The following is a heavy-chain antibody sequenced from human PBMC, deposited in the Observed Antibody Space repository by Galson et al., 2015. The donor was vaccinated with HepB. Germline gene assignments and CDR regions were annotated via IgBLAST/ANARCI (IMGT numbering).Heavy chain of an antibody. CDR2: ISGSGGST. CDR3: AKGKLTWHGFGELCDY. J-gene: IGHJ4*02. CDR1: GFTFSSYA. D-gene: IGHD3-10*01. V-gene: IGHV3-23*01. Sequence: SLRLSCAASGFTFSSYAMSWVRQAPGKGLEWVSAISGSGGSTYYADSVKGRFTISRDNSKNTLYLQMNSLRAEDTAVYYCAKGKLTWHGFGELCDYWGQGTLVTVSS.